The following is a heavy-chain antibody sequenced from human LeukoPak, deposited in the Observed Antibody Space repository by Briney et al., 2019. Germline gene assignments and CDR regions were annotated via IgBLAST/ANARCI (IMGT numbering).Heavy chain of an antibody. Sequence: ASVKVSCKASGGTFSSYAISWVRQAPGQGLEWMGWISAYNGNTNYAQKLQGRVTMTTDTSTSTAYMELRSLRSDDTAVYYCARTNLVGATLDYWGQGTLVTVSS. V-gene: IGHV1-18*01. CDR3: ARTNLVGATLDY. CDR1: GGTFSSYA. D-gene: IGHD1-26*01. J-gene: IGHJ4*02. CDR2: ISAYNGNT.